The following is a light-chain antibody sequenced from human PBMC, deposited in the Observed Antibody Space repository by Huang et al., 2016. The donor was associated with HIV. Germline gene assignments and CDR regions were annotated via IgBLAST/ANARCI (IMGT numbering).Light chain of an antibody. Sequence: IVLTQSPATLSWYLGERVTLSCRASQIISNHLAWYQQRPGQAPRLLIYEASNRVAGVPARFSGSGSGTDFTLTISSLEPEDFALYYCQQHHSWLTFGGGTKLEVK. CDR3: QQHHSWLT. V-gene: IGKV3-11*01. J-gene: IGKJ4*01. CDR1: QIISNH. CDR2: EAS.